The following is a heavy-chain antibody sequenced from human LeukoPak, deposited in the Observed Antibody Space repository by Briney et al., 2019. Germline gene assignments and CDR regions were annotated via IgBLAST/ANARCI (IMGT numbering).Heavy chain of an antibody. Sequence: ASVKVSCKASGYTFTGYYMHWVRQAPGQGLEWMGWINPNSGGTNYAQEFQGWVTMTRDTSISTAYMELSRLRSDDTAVYYCARDSDWSGMDVWGKGTTVTVSS. J-gene: IGHJ6*04. CDR2: INPNSGGT. V-gene: IGHV1-2*04. D-gene: IGHD3-9*01. CDR1: GYTFTGYY. CDR3: ARDSDWSGMDV.